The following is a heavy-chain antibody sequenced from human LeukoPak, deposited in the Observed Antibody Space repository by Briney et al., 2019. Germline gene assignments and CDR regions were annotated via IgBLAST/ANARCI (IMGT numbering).Heavy chain of an antibody. Sequence: SGGSLRLSCAASGFTFSSYAMSWVRQAPGKGLEWVSGISGSGGRTYYADSVKGRFTISRDNSKNTLFLRMNSLGAEDAAVYYCAKTKGSYYYGMDVWGQGTTVTVSS. J-gene: IGHJ6*02. CDR1: GFTFSSYA. V-gene: IGHV3-23*01. CDR2: ISGSGGRT. CDR3: AKTKGSYYYGMDV.